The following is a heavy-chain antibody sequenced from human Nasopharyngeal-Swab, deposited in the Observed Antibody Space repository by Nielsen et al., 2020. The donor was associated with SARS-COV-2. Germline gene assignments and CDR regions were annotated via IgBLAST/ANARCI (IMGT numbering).Heavy chain of an antibody. V-gene: IGHV4-34*01. Sequence: RQAPGKGLEWIGEINHSGSTNYNPSLKSRVTISVDTSKNQFSPKLSSITAADTAVYYCARSPQTALTARASGYFDLWGRGTLVTVSS. CDR3: ARSPQTALTARASGYFDL. CDR2: INHSGST. D-gene: IGHD4-17*01. J-gene: IGHJ2*01.